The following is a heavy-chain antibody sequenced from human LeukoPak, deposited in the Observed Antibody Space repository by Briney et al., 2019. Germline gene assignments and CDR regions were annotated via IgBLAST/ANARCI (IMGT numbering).Heavy chain of an antibody. D-gene: IGHD5-12*01. V-gene: IGHV4-34*01. CDR3: ARVDIVTDSIDI. Sequence: SETLSLTCAVYGGSFSGYYWSWIRQPPGKGLEWIGEINYSGSTNYNPSLKSRVTISVDTSKNQFSLKLSSVTAADPAVYYCARVDIVTDSIDIWGQGTMVTVSS. CDR1: GGSFSGYY. J-gene: IGHJ3*02. CDR2: INYSGST.